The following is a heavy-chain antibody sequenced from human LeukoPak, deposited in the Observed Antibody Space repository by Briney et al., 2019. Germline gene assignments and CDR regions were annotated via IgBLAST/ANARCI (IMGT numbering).Heavy chain of an antibody. Sequence: PGGSLRLSCAASGFTFSSYAMSWVRQAPGKGLEWVSAISGSSGSTYYADSVKGRFTISRDNSKNTLYLQMNSLRAEDTAVYYCAKRVRWVRGGKSEYYFDYWGQGTLVTVSS. CDR3: AKRVRWVRGGKSEYYFDY. J-gene: IGHJ4*02. CDR2: ISGSSGST. CDR1: GFTFSSYA. D-gene: IGHD3-10*01. V-gene: IGHV3-23*01.